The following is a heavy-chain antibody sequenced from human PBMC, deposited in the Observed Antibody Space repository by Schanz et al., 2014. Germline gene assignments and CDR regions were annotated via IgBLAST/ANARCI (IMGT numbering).Heavy chain of an antibody. CDR1: GYTFTSNG. CDR2: INTYNGDT. V-gene: IGHV1-18*04. D-gene: IGHD3-10*01. Sequence: QVQLVQSGAEVKEPGASVKVSCKASGYTFTSNGITWVRQAPGQGLEWMGWINTYNGDTAYAQNMQGRVTMTEDTSTDTAYMELSSLRSQDTAVYYCATAEDASGSYGLPACGVWGQGTTVIVSS. J-gene: IGHJ6*02. CDR3: ATAEDASGSYGLPACGV.